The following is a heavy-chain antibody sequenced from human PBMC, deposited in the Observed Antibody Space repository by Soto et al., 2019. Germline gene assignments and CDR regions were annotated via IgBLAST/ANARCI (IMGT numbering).Heavy chain of an antibody. CDR1: GFTFSSYS. V-gene: IGHV3-21*01. CDR3: ARISSSEVYYYYYMDV. J-gene: IGHJ6*03. CDR2: ISSSSSYI. Sequence: EVQLVESGGGLVKPGGSLRLSCAASGFTFSSYSMNWVRQAPGKGLEWVSSISSSSSYIYYADSVKGRFTISRDNAKNSLYLQMNSLRAEDTAAYYCARISSSEVYYYYYMDVWGKGTTVTVS. D-gene: IGHD6-6*01.